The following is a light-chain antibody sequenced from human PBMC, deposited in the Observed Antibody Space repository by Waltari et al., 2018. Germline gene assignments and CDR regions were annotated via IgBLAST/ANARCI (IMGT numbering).Light chain of an antibody. Sequence: EIVLTQSPGTLSLSQGERATLSCRASQSVSSSYLARYQEKPGQAPRLLIYGASSRATGIPDRFSGSGSGTDFTLTISRLEPEDFAVYYCQQYGSSPETFGQGTKVEIK. CDR1: QSVSSSY. CDR3: QQYGSSPET. V-gene: IGKV3-20*01. J-gene: IGKJ2*01. CDR2: GAS.